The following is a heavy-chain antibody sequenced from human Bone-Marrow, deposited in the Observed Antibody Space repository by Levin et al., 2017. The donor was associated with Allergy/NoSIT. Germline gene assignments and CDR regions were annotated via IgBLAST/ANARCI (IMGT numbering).Heavy chain of an antibody. CDR2: ISVHTGNT. CDR1: GYTFTSYG. D-gene: IGHD1-7*01. CDR3: AREKGIGNFGLLDP. J-gene: IGHJ5*02. Sequence: GASVKVSCKASGYTFTSYGISWVRQAPGQGLEWMGWISVHTGNTKYAQKFQGRVTMTTDTPTKEAYMELRSLRSDDTAVYFCAREKGIGNFGLLDPWGQGTLVIVSS. V-gene: IGHV1-18*01.